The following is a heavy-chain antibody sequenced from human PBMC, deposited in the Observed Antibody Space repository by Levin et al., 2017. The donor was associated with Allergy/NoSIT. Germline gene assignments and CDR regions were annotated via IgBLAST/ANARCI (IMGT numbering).Heavy chain of an antibody. CDR3: AREATFWSGYYYVDV. CDR2: ISYGGDA. Sequence: SETLSLTCTVSGDSVRSPSYSWTWVRQPLGKGLEWIGYISYGGDANYSPSLKSRVTFSVDASKNQFSLNLTSVAAADTAVYFCAREATFWSGYYYVDVWGKGTTVIVSS. CDR1: GDSVRSPSYS. J-gene: IGHJ6*03. V-gene: IGHV4-61*01. D-gene: IGHD3-3*01.